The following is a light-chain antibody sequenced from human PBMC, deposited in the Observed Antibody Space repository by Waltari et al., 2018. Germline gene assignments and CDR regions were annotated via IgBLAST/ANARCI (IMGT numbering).Light chain of an antibody. V-gene: IGLV3-19*01. CDR2: GKD. Sequence: SSELTQAPAVSVALGQTVRIKCQGDRLRNSYASWYPLKPGQAPVLVIYGKDKRPSGIPDRISGYSSGATSSLTITGAQAEDEADYYCSSRNGRANQVVFAGGTKVTVL. CDR3: SSRNGRANQVV. CDR1: RLRNSY. J-gene: IGLJ3*02.